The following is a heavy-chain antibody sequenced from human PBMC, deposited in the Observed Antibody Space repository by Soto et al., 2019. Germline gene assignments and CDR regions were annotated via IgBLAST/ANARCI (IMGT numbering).Heavy chain of an antibody. V-gene: IGHV3-30-3*01. CDR1: GFTFSSYA. J-gene: IGHJ4*02. CDR2: ISYDGSNK. Sequence: QVQLVESGGGVVQPGRSLRLSCAASGFTFSSYAMHWLRQAPGKGLEWVAVISYDGSNKYYADSVKGRFTISRDNSKNTLYLQMNSLRAEDTAVYYCARWGHPMIAVVPFDYWGQGTLVTVSS. CDR3: ARWGHPMIAVVPFDY. D-gene: IGHD3-22*01.